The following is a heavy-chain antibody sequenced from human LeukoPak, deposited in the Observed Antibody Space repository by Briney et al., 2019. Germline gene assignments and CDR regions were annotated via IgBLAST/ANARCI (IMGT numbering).Heavy chain of an antibody. CDR3: AMWGDFDILTGYYVSDF. Sequence: GASLRLSCAASGFIFRNYAMSWVRQAPGKGLEWVSAITGSGDTTYYADSVKGRFTISRDNSKNTLYVEMNTLRAEDTAVYYCAMWGDFDILTGYYVSDFWGQGTLVTVSS. CDR2: ITGSGDTT. D-gene: IGHD3-9*01. CDR1: GFIFRNYA. V-gene: IGHV3-23*01. J-gene: IGHJ4*02.